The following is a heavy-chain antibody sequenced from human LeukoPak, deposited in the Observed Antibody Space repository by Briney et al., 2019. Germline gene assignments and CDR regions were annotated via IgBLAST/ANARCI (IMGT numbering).Heavy chain of an antibody. D-gene: IGHD3-22*01. CDR2: ISYDGSNK. CDR3: ASSDKLVVNSGGFDI. V-gene: IGHV3-30*04. J-gene: IGHJ3*02. CDR1: GFTFSSYA. Sequence: PGGSLRLSCAASGFTFSSYAMHWVRQAPGKGLEWVAVISYDGSNKYYADSVKGRFTISRDNSKNTLYLQMNSLRAEDTAVYYCASSDKLVVNSGGFDIWGQGTMVTVSS.